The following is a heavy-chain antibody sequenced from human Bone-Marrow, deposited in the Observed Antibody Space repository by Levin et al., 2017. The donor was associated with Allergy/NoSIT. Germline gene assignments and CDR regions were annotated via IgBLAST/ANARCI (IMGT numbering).Heavy chain of an antibody. CDR2: ISRSSSTI. J-gene: IGHJ4*02. CDR1: GFTFSRYS. D-gene: IGHD2-2*01. V-gene: IGHV3-48*02. Sequence: GGSLRLSCAASGFTFSRYSMNWVRQAPGRGLEWVSYISRSSSTISYADSVKGRFTISRDNAKNSLYLQMNSLRDEDTAVYYCERQDCSGTSCYYFFDSWGQGTLVTVSS. CDR3: ERQDCSGTSCYYFFDS.